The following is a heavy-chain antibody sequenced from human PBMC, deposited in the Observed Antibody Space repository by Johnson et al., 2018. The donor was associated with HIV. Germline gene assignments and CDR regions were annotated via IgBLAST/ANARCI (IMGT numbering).Heavy chain of an antibody. CDR1: GFTFSDYY. CDR3: AKDKSNAFDI. V-gene: IGHV3-30*18. J-gene: IGHJ3*02. Sequence: QMQLVESGGGLVKPGGSLRLSCAASGFTFSDYYMSWIRQAPGKGLEWVAVISYDGSNKYYADSVKGRFTISRDNSKNTLYLQMNSLRAEDTAVYYCAKDKSNAFDIWGQGTMVTVSS. CDR2: ISYDGSNK.